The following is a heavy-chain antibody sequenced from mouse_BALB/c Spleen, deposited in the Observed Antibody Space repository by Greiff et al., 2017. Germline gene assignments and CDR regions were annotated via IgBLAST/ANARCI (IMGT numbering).Heavy chain of an antibody. CDR2: ISYDGSN. D-gene: IGHD2-10*01. V-gene: IGHV3-6*02. CDR3: ASSPTMVTTGFAD. CDR1: GYSITSGYY. J-gene: IGHJ3*01. Sequence: DVKLQESGPGLVKPSQSLSLTCSVTGYSITSGYYWNWIRQFPGNKLEWMGYISYDGSNNYNPSLKNRISITRDTSKNQFFLKLNSVTTEDTATYYCASSPTMVTTGFADWGQGTLVTVSA.